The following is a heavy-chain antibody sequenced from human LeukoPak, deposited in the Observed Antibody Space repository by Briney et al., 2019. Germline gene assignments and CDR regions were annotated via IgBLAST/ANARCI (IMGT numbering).Heavy chain of an antibody. CDR2: ISNSGDST. J-gene: IGHJ4*02. V-gene: IGHV3-23*01. Sequence: GGSLRVSCAASGFTFTTYAMSWVRQAPGRGLEWVSVISNSGDSTYYADSVKGRFTISRDNSKSTLFLQMSSLRAEDTAIYYCARDGARGAAAGTRGDYWGQGALVTVSS. CDR3: ARDGARGAAAGTRGDY. CDR1: GFTFTTYA. D-gene: IGHD6-13*01.